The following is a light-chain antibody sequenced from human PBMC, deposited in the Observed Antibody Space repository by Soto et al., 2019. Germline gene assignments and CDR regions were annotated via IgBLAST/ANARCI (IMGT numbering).Light chain of an antibody. V-gene: IGKV3-20*01. Sequence: EIVLTQSPGTLSLSPGERATLSCRASQSVSNNYLAWYQHKPGQAPSVLIYGASTRATGIPDRFSGSGSGKDFTLTISRLEPEDFAVYYCQQYGGSPDAFGQGTKLEIK. CDR2: GAS. CDR1: QSVSNNY. J-gene: IGKJ2*01. CDR3: QQYGGSPDA.